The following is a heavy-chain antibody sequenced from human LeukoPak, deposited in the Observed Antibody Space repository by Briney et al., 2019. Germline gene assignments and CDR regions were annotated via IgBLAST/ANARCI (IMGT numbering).Heavy chain of an antibody. CDR1: RFTFSSYG. CDR2: ISGSGGST. J-gene: IGHJ4*02. CDR3: AKKGLTVTTYYFDY. Sequence: GGTLRLSCAASRFTFSSYGMNWVRQAPGKGLEWVSAISGSGGSTYYADSVKGRFTISRDNSKNTLYLQMNSLRAEDTAVYYCAKKGLTVTTYYFDYWGQGTLVTVSS. D-gene: IGHD4-17*01. V-gene: IGHV3-23*01.